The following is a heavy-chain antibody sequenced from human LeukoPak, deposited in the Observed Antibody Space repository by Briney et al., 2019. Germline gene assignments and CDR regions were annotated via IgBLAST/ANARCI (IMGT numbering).Heavy chain of an antibody. V-gene: IGHV3-21*01. CDR2: ISYTGTYI. D-gene: IGHD5-18*01. Sequence: GSLRLSCAASGFTFSNYEMNWVRQAPGKGLEWVASISYTGTYIYYAASLRGRFTISRDNAKKSLYLQMNSLRAEDTAVYYCARHLSGVTGYTYGRGIDYWGQGTLVTVSS. J-gene: IGHJ4*02. CDR1: GFTFSNYE. CDR3: ARHLSGVTGYTYGRGIDY.